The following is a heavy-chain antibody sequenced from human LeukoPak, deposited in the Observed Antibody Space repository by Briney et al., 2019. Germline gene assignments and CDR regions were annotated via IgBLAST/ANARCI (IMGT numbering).Heavy chain of an antibody. Sequence: GGSLRLSCATSEFTFSSYCMSWVRQAPGKGLEWVANINHNGSTNYNLDPVKGRLTISRDNAKKTLYLQMNSLRAEDTAVYYCARAERDGYNYNWGQGTLVTVSS. CDR1: EFTFSSYC. J-gene: IGHJ4*02. CDR2: INHNGSTN. CDR3: ARAERDGYNYN. V-gene: IGHV3-7*04. D-gene: IGHD5-24*01.